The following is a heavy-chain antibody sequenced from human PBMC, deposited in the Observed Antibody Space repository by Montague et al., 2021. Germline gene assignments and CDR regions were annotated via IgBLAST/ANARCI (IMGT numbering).Heavy chain of an antibody. J-gene: IGHJ6*03. CDR1: GDSITTYS. D-gene: IGHD1-26*01. CDR2: LYNGGTT. V-gene: IGHV4-4*07. CDR3: ARYTVGASVYFYYYYMDV. Sequence: SETLSLTCTVFGDSITTYSWSWIRQPAGKGLEWIGRLYNGGTTNSNPSLKSRVSMSVDTSKNQFSLKLCSVTAADTAVYFGARYTVGASVYFYYYYMDVWGRGTTVTVSS.